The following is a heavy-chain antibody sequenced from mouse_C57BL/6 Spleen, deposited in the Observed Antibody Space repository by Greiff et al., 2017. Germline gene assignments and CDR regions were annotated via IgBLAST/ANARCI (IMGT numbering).Heavy chain of an antibody. J-gene: IGHJ1*03. CDR3: ARGSMVKGYFDV. CDR2: IYPGDGDT. V-gene: IGHV1-82*01. CDR1: GYAFSSSW. Sequence: QVQLQQSGPELVKPGASVKISCKASGYAFSSSWMNWVKQRPGKGLEWIGRIYPGDGDTNYNGKFKGKATLTADKSSSTAYMQLSSLTSEDTAVYFCARGSMVKGYFDVWGTGTRVTVSS. D-gene: IGHD1-1*02.